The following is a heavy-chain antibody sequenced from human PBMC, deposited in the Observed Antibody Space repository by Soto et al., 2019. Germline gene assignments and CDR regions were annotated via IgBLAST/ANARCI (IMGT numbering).Heavy chain of an antibody. Sequence: SETLSLTCTVSGGPVSNSNYYWGWIRQSPGKGLEWIGSVYYRGSTYYNPSLKSRVTISVDTSKNQFSLKLSSVTAADTAVYYCASMNTYYYGSGSYENARYFDYWGQGTLVTVSS. CDR2: VYYRGST. CDR3: ASMNTYYYGSGSYENARYFDY. D-gene: IGHD3-10*01. CDR1: GGPVSNSNYY. V-gene: IGHV4-39*01. J-gene: IGHJ4*02.